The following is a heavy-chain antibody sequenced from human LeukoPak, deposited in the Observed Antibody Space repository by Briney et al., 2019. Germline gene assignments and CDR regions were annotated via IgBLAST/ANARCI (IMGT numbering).Heavy chain of an antibody. CDR1: GGSISSYY. CDR2: IYYSGCT. J-gene: IGHJ4*02. Sequence: PSETLSLTCTVSGGSISSYYWSWIRQPPGKGLELIGYIYYSGCTNYNPSLKSRVTISVDTSKNQFSLKLSSVTAADTAVYYCARGRPFYYDSSGYYTWGQGTLVTVSS. D-gene: IGHD3-22*01. V-gene: IGHV4-59*01. CDR3: ARGRPFYYDSSGYYT.